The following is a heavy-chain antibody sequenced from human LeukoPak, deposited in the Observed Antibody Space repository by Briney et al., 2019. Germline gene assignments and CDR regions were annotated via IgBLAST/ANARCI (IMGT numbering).Heavy chain of an antibody. CDR1: GGSISSYY. CDR3: ARGQEIRWFDP. J-gene: IGHJ5*02. Sequence: SETLSLTCTVSGGSISSYYWSWIRQPPGKGLEWIGYIYYSGSTNYNPSLKSRVTISIDTSKNQFSLNLSSVTAADTAVYYCARGQEIRWFDPWGQGTLVTVSS. V-gene: IGHV4-59*12. CDR2: IYYSGST. D-gene: IGHD5-24*01.